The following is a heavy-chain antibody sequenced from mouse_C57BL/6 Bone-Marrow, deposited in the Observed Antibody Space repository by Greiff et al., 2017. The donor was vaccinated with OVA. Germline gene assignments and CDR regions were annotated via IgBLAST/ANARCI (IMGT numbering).Heavy chain of an antibody. D-gene: IGHD2-4*01. V-gene: IGHV3-6*01. CDR1: VYSFTSGYF. CDR3: ASRDYDGVAY. CDR2: ISYDGSN. Sequence: ESVPGLVKPSQSLSLTCSVSVYSFTSGYFWYLLRLFSGYILLWMGYISYDGSNNYNPSLKNRISITRDTSKNQFFLKLNSVTTEDTATYYCASRDYDGVAYWGQGTLVTVSA. J-gene: IGHJ3*01.